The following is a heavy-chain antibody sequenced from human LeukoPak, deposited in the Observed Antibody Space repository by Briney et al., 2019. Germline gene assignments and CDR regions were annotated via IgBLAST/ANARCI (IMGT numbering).Heavy chain of an antibody. D-gene: IGHD3-22*01. CDR2: ISGSGGST. Sequence: GGSLRLSCAASGFTFNNYAMSWVRQAPGKGLEWVSAISGSGGSTYYADPLKGRSTISRDNSKNTLYLQMNSLRAEDTALYYCAKDGIGGIYYDSSGYFDYWGQGTLVTVSS. CDR1: GFTFNNYA. V-gene: IGHV3-23*01. CDR3: AKDGIGGIYYDSSGYFDY. J-gene: IGHJ4*02.